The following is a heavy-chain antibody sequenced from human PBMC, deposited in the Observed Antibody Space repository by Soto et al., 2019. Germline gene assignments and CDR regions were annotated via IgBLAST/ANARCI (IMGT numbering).Heavy chain of an antibody. Sequence: QVQLVESGGGVVQPGRSLRLSCAASGFTFSSYGMHWVRQAPGKGLEWVAVISYDGSNKYYADSVKGRFTISRDNSKNTLYLRMNSLRAEDTAVYYCAKDKIRLWLHYYYGMDVWGQGTTVTVSS. CDR2: ISYDGSNK. J-gene: IGHJ6*02. V-gene: IGHV3-30*18. D-gene: IGHD5-18*01. CDR3: AKDKIRLWLHYYYGMDV. CDR1: GFTFSSYG.